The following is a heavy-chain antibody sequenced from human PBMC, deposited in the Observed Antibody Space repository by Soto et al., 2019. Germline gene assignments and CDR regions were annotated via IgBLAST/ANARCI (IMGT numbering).Heavy chain of an antibody. J-gene: IGHJ1*01. D-gene: IGHD3-10*01. CDR3: IRGRQGGVQL. V-gene: IGHV3-9*01. Sequence: EVQLVESGGGLVQPGRSLRLSCVASGFTFEDYAMHWGRQAPGKGLEWVSGITWSGGTRDYSDSVKGRFTISRDNAKNSVYLQMDSLRVEDTALYYCIRGRQGGVQLLGRGTLVTVSS. CDR2: ITWSGGTR. CDR1: GFTFEDYA.